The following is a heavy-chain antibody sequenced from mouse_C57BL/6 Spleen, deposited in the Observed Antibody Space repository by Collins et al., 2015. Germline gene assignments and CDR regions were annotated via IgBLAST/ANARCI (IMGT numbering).Heavy chain of an antibody. D-gene: IGHD1-1*01. Sequence: GAELVRPGASVTLSCKASGYTFTDYEMHWVKQTPVHGLEWIGAIDPETVITAYNQKFKGKAILTADKSSSTAYMELRSLTSEDSAVYHCTRSEVFYYGRSPYYFDHWGQGTTLTVSS. V-gene: IGHV1-15*01. CDR1: GYTFTDYE. CDR2: IDPETVIT. J-gene: IGHJ2*01. CDR3: TRSEVFYYGRSPYYFDH.